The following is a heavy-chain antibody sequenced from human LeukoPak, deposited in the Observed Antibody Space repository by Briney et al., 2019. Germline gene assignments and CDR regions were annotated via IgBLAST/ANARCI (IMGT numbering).Heavy chain of an antibody. J-gene: IGHJ4*02. D-gene: IGHD6-6*01. CDR3: ARGLPTGSDYFDY. Sequence: GGSLTLSCAASGFTFNTYGMHWVRQAPGKGLEWLALISYDGSNKYYVDSVKGRFTISRDNAKNSLYLQMSSLRADDTAVYYCARGLPTGSDYFDYWGQGTLVTVSS. V-gene: IGHV3-30*03. CDR2: ISYDGSNK. CDR1: GFTFNTYG.